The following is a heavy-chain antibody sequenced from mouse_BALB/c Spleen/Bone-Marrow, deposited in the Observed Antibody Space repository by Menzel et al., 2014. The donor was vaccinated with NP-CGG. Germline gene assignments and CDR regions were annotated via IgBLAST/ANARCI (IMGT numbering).Heavy chain of an antibody. V-gene: IGHV1-9*01. J-gene: IGHJ2*01. D-gene: IGHD1-2*01. Sequence: QVQLKDSGPELMKPGPSVKISCNVTGYTFSSYCRERVMQRPGHGLEGMGEILPGNGNTNSNEKLKGKATFTADTSSNTTYKHLSNLTSETSAVYFCARVPQSLLRLYYFDYWGQGTTLTVSS. CDR1: GYTFSSYC. CDR3: ARVPQSLLRLYYFDY. CDR2: ILPGNGNT.